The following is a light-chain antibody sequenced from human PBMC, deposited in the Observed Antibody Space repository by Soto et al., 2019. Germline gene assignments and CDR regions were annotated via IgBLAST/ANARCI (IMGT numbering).Light chain of an antibody. Sequence: EIVLTQSPGTLSLSPGERSTLSCRAGQTIYSNVAWYQQRPCQAPRLLIYRASTRATGVPARFSGSGSGTDFTLTIRSLEPEDFAVYYCQQRSNWPPITFGQGTRREIK. J-gene: IGKJ5*01. V-gene: IGKV3-11*01. CDR3: QQRSNWPPIT. CDR1: QTIYSN. CDR2: RAS.